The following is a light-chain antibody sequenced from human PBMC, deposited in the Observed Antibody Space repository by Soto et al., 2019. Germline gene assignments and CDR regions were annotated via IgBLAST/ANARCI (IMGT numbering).Light chain of an antibody. Sequence: QSVLTQSPSASASLGASVKLTCTLSSGHSSYAIAWHQQQPEKGTRYLMKLNSDGSHSKGDGIPDRFSGSSSGAERYLTISSLQSEDEADYYCQTWGPGMEVFGGGTKLTVL. V-gene: IGLV4-69*01. CDR3: QTWGPGMEV. CDR2: LNSDGSH. CDR1: SGHSSYA. J-gene: IGLJ2*01.